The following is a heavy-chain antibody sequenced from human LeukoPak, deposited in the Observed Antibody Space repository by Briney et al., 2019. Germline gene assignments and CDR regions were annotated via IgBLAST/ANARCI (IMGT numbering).Heavy chain of an antibody. CDR2: IYYSGST. Sequence: PSETLSLTCTVSGGPISSSSYYWGWIRQPPGKGLEWIGSIYYSGSTYYNPSLKSRVTISVDTSKNQFSLKLSSVTAADTAVYYCARTGLAVAGIWYYYYMDVWGKGTTVTVSS. J-gene: IGHJ6*03. CDR1: GGPISSSSYY. V-gene: IGHV4-39*07. CDR3: ARTGLAVAGIWYYYYMDV. D-gene: IGHD6-19*01.